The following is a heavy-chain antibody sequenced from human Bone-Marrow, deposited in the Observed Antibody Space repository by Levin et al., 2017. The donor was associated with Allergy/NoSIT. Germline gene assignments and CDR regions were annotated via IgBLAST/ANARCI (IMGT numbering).Heavy chain of an antibody. D-gene: IGHD3-10*01. Sequence: SETLSLTCTVSGGSISGYYWSWVRQPPGKGLEWVGHIFYSGSTNYNPSLKSRVTISINTSKNQFSLNLTSVTAAYTAFYYCARSVAGEFDYWGQGTLVTVSS. V-gene: IGHV4-59*01. CDR2: IFYSGST. CDR1: GGSISGYY. J-gene: IGHJ4*02. CDR3: ARSVAGEFDY.